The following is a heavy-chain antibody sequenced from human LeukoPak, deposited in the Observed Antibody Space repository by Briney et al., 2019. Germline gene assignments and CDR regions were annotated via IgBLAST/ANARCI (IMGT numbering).Heavy chain of an antibody. CDR2: INPNSGGT. CDR1: GYTFTGYY. CDR3: ARAITSGVYSNYFFDY. V-gene: IGHV1-2*02. D-gene: IGHD4-11*01. J-gene: IGHJ4*02. Sequence: GASVKVSCKASGYTFTGYYMHWVRQAPGQGLEWMGWINPNSGGTNYAQKFQGRVTMTRDTSISTAYMELSRLRSDDTAVYYCARAITSGVYSNYFFDYWGQGTLVTVSS.